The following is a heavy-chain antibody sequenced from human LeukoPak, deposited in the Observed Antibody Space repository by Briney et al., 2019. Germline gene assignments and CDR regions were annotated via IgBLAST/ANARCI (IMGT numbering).Heavy chain of an antibody. J-gene: IGHJ3*02. D-gene: IGHD3-22*01. Sequence: TLSHTCTVSGDSISSGGYYWSWIRQPAGKGLEWIGRISSSGSTNYSPSLKSRVTISVDTSKNQFSLKLSSVTAADTAVYFCARGPYSYDSSGAFDIWGQGTMVTVSS. CDR1: GDSISSGGYY. V-gene: IGHV4-61*02. CDR3: ARGPYSYDSSGAFDI. CDR2: ISSSGST.